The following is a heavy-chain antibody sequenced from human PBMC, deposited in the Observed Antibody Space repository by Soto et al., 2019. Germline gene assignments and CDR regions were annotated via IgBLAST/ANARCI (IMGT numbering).Heavy chain of an antibody. J-gene: IGHJ4*02. CDR2: IYPGDSDT. CDR3: SRAQKYYFDY. Sequence: PGESLKISCKGSGYSFTSYWIGWVRQIPGKGLEWMGIIYPGDSDTRYSPSFQGQVTVSADKSISTAYLQWSSLKASDTAMYYCSRAQKYYFDYWGQGTLVTVSS. CDR1: GYSFTSYW. V-gene: IGHV5-51*01.